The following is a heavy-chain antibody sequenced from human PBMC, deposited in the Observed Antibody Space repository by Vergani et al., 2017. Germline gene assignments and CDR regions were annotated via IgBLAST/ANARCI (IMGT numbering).Heavy chain of an antibody. CDR1: GFTVSSNE. J-gene: IGHJ5*02. CDR2: ISGGST. CDR3: KSYGGTYSRMVRGVIITDGCWFDP. V-gene: IGHV3-38-3*01. Sequence: EVQLVESRGVWVQPGGSLRLSCAASGFTVSSNEMSWVRQAPGKGLEWVSSISGGSTYYADSRKGRFTISRDNSKNTLHLQMNSLRAEDTAVYYCKSYGGTYSRMVRGVIITDGCWFDPWGQGTLVTVSS. D-gene: IGHD3-10*01.